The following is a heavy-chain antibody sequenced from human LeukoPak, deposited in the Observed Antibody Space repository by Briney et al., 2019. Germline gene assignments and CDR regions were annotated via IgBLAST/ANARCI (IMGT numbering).Heavy chain of an antibody. J-gene: IGHJ4*02. Sequence: SQTLSLTCAIFGDRVSSNSAAWNWIRQSPSRGLEWLGRTYYRSKWYNDYAVSVKSRITINPDTSKNQFPLQLNSVTPEDTAVYYCARELEMATIYSYFDYWGQGTLVTVSS. V-gene: IGHV6-1*01. D-gene: IGHD5-24*01. CDR1: GDRVSSNSAA. CDR2: TYYRSKWYN. CDR3: ARELEMATIYSYFDY.